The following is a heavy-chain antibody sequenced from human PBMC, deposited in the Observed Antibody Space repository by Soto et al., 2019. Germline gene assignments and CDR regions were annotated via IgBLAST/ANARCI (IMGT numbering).Heavy chain of an antibody. D-gene: IGHD6-19*01. CDR1: GFTFSNYS. CDR3: ARGPFRGSGWFFDN. V-gene: IGHV3-21*01. J-gene: IGHJ4*02. Sequence: GGSLRLSCAASGFTFSNYSLNWVRQTPGKGLQWVSSISSSGSYIYYTDSVRGRFTISRDNAKNSVSLQMTSLTADDTALYYCARGPFRGSGWFFDNWGQGXRVTVYS. CDR2: ISSSGSYI.